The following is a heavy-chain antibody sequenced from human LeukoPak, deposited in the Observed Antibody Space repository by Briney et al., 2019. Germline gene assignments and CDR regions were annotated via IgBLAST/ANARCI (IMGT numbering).Heavy chain of an antibody. D-gene: IGHD3-10*01. Sequence: GGSLRLSCATSGFTFSTYAMGWVRQAPGKGLEWVSTISGRGERTYYADSVKGRFTISRDNSKNTLYLQVNSLRAEDTAVYYCAKDWVSHHGGEDFDYWGQGTLVTVSS. CDR2: ISGRGERT. V-gene: IGHV3-23*01. J-gene: IGHJ4*02. CDR3: AKDWVSHHGGEDFDY. CDR1: GFTFSTYA.